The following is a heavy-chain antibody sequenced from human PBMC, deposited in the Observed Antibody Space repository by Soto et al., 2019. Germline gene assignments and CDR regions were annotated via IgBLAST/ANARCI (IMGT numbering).Heavy chain of an antibody. D-gene: IGHD1-26*01. CDR3: ANDISSGSYFNYYYGMDV. CDR1: GFTFSSYA. Sequence: EVQLLESGGGLVQPGGSLRLSCAASGFTFSSYAMSWFRQAPVKGLDWVSAISGSGGSTYYADSVKGRFTISRDNSKNTLYLRMNSVRAEDTAVYYCANDISSGSYFNYYYGMDVWRQGTTVTVS. J-gene: IGHJ6*02. V-gene: IGHV3-23*01. CDR2: ISGSGGST.